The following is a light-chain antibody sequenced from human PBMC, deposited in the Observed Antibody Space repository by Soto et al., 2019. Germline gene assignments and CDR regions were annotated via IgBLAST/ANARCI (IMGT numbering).Light chain of an antibody. CDR1: SSNIGINT. V-gene: IGLV1-44*01. CDR2: SNN. CDR3: AAWDDSLNGYV. Sequence: QSVLTQPPSASGTPGQRVTISCSGSSSNIGINTVNWYQQLPGTAPKLLIYSNNQRPSGVPDRFSGSKSGTSASLAVSGLYSEDEADYYCAAWDDSLNGYVFGTGTKLTVL. J-gene: IGLJ1*01.